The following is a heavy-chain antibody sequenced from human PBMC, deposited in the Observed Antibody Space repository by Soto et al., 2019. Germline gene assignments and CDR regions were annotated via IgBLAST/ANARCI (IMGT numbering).Heavy chain of an antibody. CDR1: GFTFSSYW. V-gene: IGHV3-74*01. J-gene: IGHJ4*02. CDR3: ARVRYGVIPYFDY. D-gene: IGHD3-16*02. Sequence: QPVGSLRLSCAASGFTFSSYWMHWVRQAPGKGLVWVSRINSDGSSTSYADSVKGRFTISRDNAKNTLYLQMNSLRAEDTAVYYCARVRYGVIPYFDYWGQGTLVTVSS. CDR2: INSDGSST.